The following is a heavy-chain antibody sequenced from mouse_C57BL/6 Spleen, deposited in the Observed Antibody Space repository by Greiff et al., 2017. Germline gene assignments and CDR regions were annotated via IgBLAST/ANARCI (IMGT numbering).Heavy chain of an antibody. CDR1: GYTFTDYN. Sequence: EVQVVESGPELVKPGASVKIPCKASGYTFTDYNMDWVKQSHGKSLEWIGDINPNNGGTIYNQKFKGKATLTVDKSSSTAYMELRSLTSEDTAVYYCARGLPREDYFDYWGQGTTLTVSS. CDR3: ARGLPREDYFDY. V-gene: IGHV1-18*01. J-gene: IGHJ2*01. D-gene: IGHD2-2*01. CDR2: INPNNGGT.